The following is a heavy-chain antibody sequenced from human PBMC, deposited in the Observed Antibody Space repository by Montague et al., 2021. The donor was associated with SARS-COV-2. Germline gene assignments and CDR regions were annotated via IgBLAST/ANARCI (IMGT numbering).Heavy chain of an antibody. CDR2: IYHSGST. J-gene: IGHJ4*02. D-gene: IGHD2-2*01. CDR3: ARSQDCSTTSCHFDY. CDR1: GYSISSGYY. V-gene: IGHV4-38-2*02. Sequence: SETLSLTCTVSGYSISSGYYWGWSRQPPGKGLEWIGSIYHSGSTYYNPSLKSRVTISVDTSKNQFSLKLSSVTAADTAVYYCARSQDCSTTSCHFDYWGQGTLGTVSS.